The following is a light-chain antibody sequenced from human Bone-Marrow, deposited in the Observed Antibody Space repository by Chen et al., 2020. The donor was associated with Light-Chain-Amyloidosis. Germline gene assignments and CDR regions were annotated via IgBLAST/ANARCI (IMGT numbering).Light chain of an antibody. J-gene: IGLJ1*01. CDR1: SSNIGINY. CDR2: RNN. V-gene: IGLV1-47*01. CDR3: AAWDGSLSGYV. Sequence: QSVLTQPPSASGTPGQRVPISCSGASSNIGINYVYWYQHCPGAAPNHLIHRNNQRPSGVPDRFSASKSGTSAFLAISGLRSEDEADYYCAAWDGSLSGYVFGTGTKVIVL.